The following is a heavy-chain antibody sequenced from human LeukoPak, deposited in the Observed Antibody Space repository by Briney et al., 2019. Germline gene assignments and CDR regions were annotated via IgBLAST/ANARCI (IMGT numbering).Heavy chain of an antibody. J-gene: IGHJ5*02. CDR2: IYYSGIT. D-gene: IGHD3-9*01. CDR1: GGSISSYY. Sequence: SETLSLTCTVSGGSISSYYWSWIRQPPGKGLEWIGYIYYSGITNYNPSLKSRVTISVDMSKNQFSLKLSSVTAADTAVYYCARAPRRLFVLRYFDWENNDFSFDPWNQGTLVTVSS. CDR3: ARAPRRLFVLRYFDWENNDFSFDP. V-gene: IGHV4-59*01.